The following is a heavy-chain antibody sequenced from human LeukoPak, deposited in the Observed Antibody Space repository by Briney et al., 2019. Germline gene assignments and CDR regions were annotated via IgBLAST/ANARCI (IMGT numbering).Heavy chain of an antibody. V-gene: IGHV4-59*01. D-gene: IGHD6-6*01. CDR2: IYYSGST. J-gene: IGHJ5*02. Sequence: SETLSLTCTVSGGSISSYYWSWIRQPPGKGLEWIGYIYYSGSTNYNPSLKSRVTISVDTSKNQFSLKLSSVTAADTAVYYCARDLLSSSSLFRWFDPWGQGTLVTVSS. CDR1: GGSISSYY. CDR3: ARDLLSSSSLFRWFDP.